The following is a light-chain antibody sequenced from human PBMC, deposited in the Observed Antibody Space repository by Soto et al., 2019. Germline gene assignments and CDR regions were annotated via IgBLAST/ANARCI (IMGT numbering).Light chain of an antibody. Sequence: QSALTQPASVSGGPGQSITIAWSCSTGDVAYYDLVSWYQQHPGRAPKLLIYEVDKRPSGISVRFSGSKSGATASLTISGLLPEDEAVYFCCTYAGHVPKFGGGTK. CDR3: CTYAGHVPK. V-gene: IGLV2-23*02. CDR2: EVD. CDR1: TGDVAYYDL. J-gene: IGLJ2*01.